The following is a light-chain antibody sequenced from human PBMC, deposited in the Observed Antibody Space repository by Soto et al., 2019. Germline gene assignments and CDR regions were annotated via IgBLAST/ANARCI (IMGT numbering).Light chain of an antibody. J-gene: IGKJ5*01. V-gene: IGKV1-33*01. CDR1: QDISNY. CDR2: DAS. Sequence: DIQMTQSPSSLSASVGGRFTITCQASQDISNYLNWYKQKPGKAPKLLIYDASNLETGVPSRLSGSGSGTDFTFTISSMKPEDIATYYCQQYDNIPTFGHGTRLEIK. CDR3: QQYDNIPT.